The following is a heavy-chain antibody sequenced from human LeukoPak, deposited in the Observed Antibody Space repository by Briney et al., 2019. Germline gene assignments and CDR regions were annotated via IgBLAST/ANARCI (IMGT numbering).Heavy chain of an antibody. J-gene: IGHJ5*02. Sequence: ASVKVSCKTSGYTFTSYDINWVRQATGQGLEWMGWMNPNSGNTGYAQKFQGRVTMTRNTSISTAYMELSSLRSEDTAVYYCARGQVVVVPAAEDNWFDPWGQGTLVTVSS. V-gene: IGHV1-8*01. CDR1: GYTFTSYD. CDR2: MNPNSGNT. CDR3: ARGQVVVVPAAEDNWFDP. D-gene: IGHD2-2*01.